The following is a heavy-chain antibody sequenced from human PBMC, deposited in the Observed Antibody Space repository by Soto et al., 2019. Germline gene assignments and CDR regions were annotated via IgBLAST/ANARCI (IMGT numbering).Heavy chain of an antibody. D-gene: IGHD3-22*01. V-gene: IGHV1-69*13. CDR2: IIPIFGTA. CDR1: GGTFSSYA. CDR3: ARDSRYYYDSSANYYYYYGMDV. Sequence: ASVKVSCKASGGTFSSYAISWVRQAPGQGLEWMGGIIPIFGTANYAQKFQGRVTITADESTSTAYMELSSLRSEDTAVYYCARDSRYYYDSSANYYYYYGMDVWGQGTTVTVSS. J-gene: IGHJ6*02.